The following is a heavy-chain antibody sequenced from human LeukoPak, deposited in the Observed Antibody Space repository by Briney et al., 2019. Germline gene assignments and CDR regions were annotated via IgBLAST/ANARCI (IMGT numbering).Heavy chain of an antibody. CDR2: ISSSGSTI. CDR1: GFTFSSYE. CDR3: ARDPSYWPHTVTPP. Sequence: GGSLRLSCAASGFTFSSYEMNWVRQAPGKGLEWVSYISSSGSTIYYADSGKGRFTISRDNAKNSLYLQMNSLRAEDTAVYYCARDPSYWPHTVTPPWGQGTLVTVSS. V-gene: IGHV3-48*03. D-gene: IGHD4-17*01. J-gene: IGHJ5*02.